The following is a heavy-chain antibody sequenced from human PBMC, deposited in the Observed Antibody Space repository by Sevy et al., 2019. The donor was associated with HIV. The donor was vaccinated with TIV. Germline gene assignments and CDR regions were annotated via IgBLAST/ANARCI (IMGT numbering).Heavy chain of an antibody. J-gene: IGHJ3*01. CDR1: GFIFPDYA. Sequence: GGSLRLSCAASGFIFPDYAMSWVRQLPGKGLEWVSGINWNADNTGYADSLKGRFTISRDNAKNSLYLEINSLRAEDTALYYCARSTYYYDTTGYGAFDLWGQGTLVTVSS. V-gene: IGHV3-20*04. CDR2: INWNADNT. D-gene: IGHD3-22*01. CDR3: ARSTYYYDTTGYGAFDL.